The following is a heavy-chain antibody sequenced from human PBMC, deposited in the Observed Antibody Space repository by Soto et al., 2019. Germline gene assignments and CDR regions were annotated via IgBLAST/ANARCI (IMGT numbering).Heavy chain of an antibody. Sequence: QMRLQESGSGLVKPSQTLSLTCAVSGGSISSGGYAWNWIRQPPGKGLEWIGYIYHSGYTSYNPSLKTRVTISVDKSKHQFSLTLSFVTAADTAVYYCPRDSLTGNYFDPWGQGTLVTVSS. V-gene: IGHV4-30-2*01. CDR1: GGSISSGGYA. CDR3: PRDSLTGNYFDP. J-gene: IGHJ5*02. D-gene: IGHD1-7*01. CDR2: IYHSGYT.